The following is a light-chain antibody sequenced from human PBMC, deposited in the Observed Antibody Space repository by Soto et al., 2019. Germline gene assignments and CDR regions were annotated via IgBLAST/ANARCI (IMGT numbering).Light chain of an antibody. J-gene: IGKJ1*01. V-gene: IGKV4-1*01. CDR3: QQYYTSPTWT. CDR2: WAS. CDR1: QSVLYSSNNKNY. Sequence: DIVMTQSPVSLAVFLGERATINCKSSQSVLYSSNNKNYLAWYQQKPGQPPKLLIYWASTRESGVPDRFSGSGSGTDFTLTISSLEAEDVAIYHCQQYYTSPTWTFGQGTKVDI.